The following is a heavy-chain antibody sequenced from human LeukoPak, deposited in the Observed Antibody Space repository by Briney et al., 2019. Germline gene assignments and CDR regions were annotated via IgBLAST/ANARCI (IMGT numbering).Heavy chain of an antibody. V-gene: IGHV3-21*01. CDR3: ASEQPPHSSGWSRGAFDI. CDR1: GFTFTSYA. Sequence: GGSLRLSCAASGFTFTSYAMNWVRQAPGKGLEWVSSISSSSSYIYYADSVKGRFTISRDNAKNSLYLQMNSLRAEDTAVYYCASEQPPHSSGWSRGAFDIWGQGTMVTVSS. CDR2: ISSSSSYI. D-gene: IGHD6-19*01. J-gene: IGHJ3*02.